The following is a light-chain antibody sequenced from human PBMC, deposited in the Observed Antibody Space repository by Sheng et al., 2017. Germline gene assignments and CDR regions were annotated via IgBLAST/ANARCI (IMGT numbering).Light chain of an antibody. Sequence: QSALTQPASVSGSPGQSITISCTGSSSDVGGYNYVSWYQQNPGKAPKLHDLLMSVFGPQGFRNRFSGSKSGNTASLTISGLQAEDEADYYCSSYTSSSTWVFGRGTKLTVL. V-gene: IGLV2-14*01. CDR2: MSV. CDR3: SSYTSSSTWV. CDR1: SSDVGGYNY. J-gene: IGLJ3*02.